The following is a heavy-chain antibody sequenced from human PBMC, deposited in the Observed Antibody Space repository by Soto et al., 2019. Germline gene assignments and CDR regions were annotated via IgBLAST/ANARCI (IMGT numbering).Heavy chain of an antibody. CDR1: GGSISSSNW. D-gene: IGHD3-10*01. J-gene: IGHJ4*02. V-gene: IGHV4-4*02. CDR2: IYHSGST. CDR3: ARGANIVRFGELHIVGNFDY. Sequence: PSETLSLTCAVSGGSISSSNWWSWVRQPPGKGLEWIGEIYHSGSTNYNPSLKSRVTISVDKSKNQFSLKLSYVTAADTAVYYCARGANIVRFGELHIVGNFDYWGQGTLVTVSS.